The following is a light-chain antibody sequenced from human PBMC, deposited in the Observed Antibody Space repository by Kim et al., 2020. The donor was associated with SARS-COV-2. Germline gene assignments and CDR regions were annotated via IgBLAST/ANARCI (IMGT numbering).Light chain of an antibody. CDR2: DVS. CDR3: SSYTSSSSWV. Sequence: QSALTQPASVSGYPGQSITISCTGTSNDVGGYNYVSWYQQHPGKAPKLMIYDVSNRPSGVSNRFSGSKSGNTASLTISGLQAEDEADYYFSSYTSSSSWVFGGGTQLTVL. CDR1: SNDVGGYNY. J-gene: IGLJ3*02. V-gene: IGLV2-14*03.